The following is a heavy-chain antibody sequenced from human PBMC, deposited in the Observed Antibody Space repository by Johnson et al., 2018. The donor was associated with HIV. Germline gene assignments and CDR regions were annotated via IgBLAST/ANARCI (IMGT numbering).Heavy chain of an antibody. CDR3: VKGIDSSSWYAFDI. J-gene: IGHJ3*02. D-gene: IGHD6-13*01. CDR1: GFTFNSYG. Sequence: QVQLVESGGGVVQPGRSLRLSCAASGFTFNSYGMHWVRQAPGKGLEWVAVIWYDGSNKYYADSVKGRLTISRDNSKNTLYLQMNSLRAEDTAVYYCVKGIDSSSWYAFDIWGQGTMVTVSS. CDR2: IWYDGSNK. V-gene: IGHV3-33*06.